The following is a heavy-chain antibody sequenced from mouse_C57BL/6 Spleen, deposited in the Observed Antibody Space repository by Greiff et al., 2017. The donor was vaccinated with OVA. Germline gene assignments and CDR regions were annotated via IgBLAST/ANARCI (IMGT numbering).Heavy chain of an antibody. Sequence: EVQLVESGGGLVQPKGSLKLSCAASGFSFNTYAMNWVRQAPGKGLEWVARIRSKSNNYATYYADSVKDRFTISRDDSESMLYLQMNNLKTEDTAMYYCVRKGASTTGFAYWGQGTLVTVSA. CDR3: VRKGASTTGFAY. J-gene: IGHJ3*01. CDR1: GFSFNTYA. D-gene: IGHD1-1*01. V-gene: IGHV10-1*01. CDR2: IRSKSNNYAT.